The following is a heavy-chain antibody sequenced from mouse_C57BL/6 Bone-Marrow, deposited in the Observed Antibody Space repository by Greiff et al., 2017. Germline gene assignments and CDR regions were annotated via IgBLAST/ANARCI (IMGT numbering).Heavy chain of an antibody. J-gene: IGHJ3*01. D-gene: IGHD1-1*01. CDR3: ARGVITTVGTY. Sequence: EVQLVESGGGLVKPGGSLKLSCAASGFTFSSYAMSWVRQTPEKRLEWVATISDGRSYTYYPDNVKGRFTISRDNAKNNLYLQMSHLKSEDTAMYYCARGVITTVGTYWGQGTLVTVSA. CDR1: GFTFSSYA. V-gene: IGHV5-4*01. CDR2: ISDGRSYT.